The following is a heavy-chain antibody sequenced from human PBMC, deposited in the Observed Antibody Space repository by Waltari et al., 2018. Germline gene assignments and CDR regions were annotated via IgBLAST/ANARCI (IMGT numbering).Heavy chain of an antibody. Sequence: QVHLVESGGGVVQPGRSLRLSCAASGFTFRSYGMHWVRQAPGRGLEWVAFISYDENKKYYVDSVKGRFTISRDNSENTLYLQMNSLRAEDTAVYYCAKVWGDYYGSGSGYGMDVWGQGITVIVS. CDR2: ISYDENKK. J-gene: IGHJ6*02. CDR3: AKVWGDYYGSGSGYGMDV. CDR1: GFTFRSYG. V-gene: IGHV3-30*18. D-gene: IGHD3-10*01.